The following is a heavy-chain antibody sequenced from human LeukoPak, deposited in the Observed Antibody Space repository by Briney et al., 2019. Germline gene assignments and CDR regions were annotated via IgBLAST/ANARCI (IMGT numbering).Heavy chain of an antibody. CDR3: ARRAGAYSHPYDY. V-gene: IGHV3-66*04. D-gene: IGHD4/OR15-4a*01. CDR1: GFTFSSYS. CDR2: IYSDNT. J-gene: IGHJ4*02. Sequence: GGSLRLSCAASGFTFSSYSMNWVRQAPGKGLEWVSFIYSDNTHYSDSVKGGFTISRDNSKNTLYLQMNSLRAEDTAVYYCARRAGAYSHPYDYWGQGTLVTVSS.